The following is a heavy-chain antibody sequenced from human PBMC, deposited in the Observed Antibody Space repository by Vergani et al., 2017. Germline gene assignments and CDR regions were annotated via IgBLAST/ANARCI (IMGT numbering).Heavy chain of an antibody. CDR3: VRGGDFDWDHWYFDL. V-gene: IGHV3-64D*06. Sequence: EVQLVESGGGLVQPGGSLRLSCSASGFTFSSYAMHWVRQAPGKGLEYVSAISSNWGSTYYADSVKGRFTISRDNSKNTLYLQMSSLRAEDTAVYYCVRGGDFDWDHWYFDLWGRGTLVTVSS. D-gene: IGHD3-9*01. CDR1: GFTFSSYA. CDR2: ISSNWGST. J-gene: IGHJ2*01.